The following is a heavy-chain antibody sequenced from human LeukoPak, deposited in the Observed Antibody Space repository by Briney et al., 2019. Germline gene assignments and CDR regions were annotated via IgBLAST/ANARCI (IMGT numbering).Heavy chain of an antibody. J-gene: IGHJ4*02. V-gene: IGHV4-39*07. D-gene: IGHD5-24*01. CDR3: ARGLDGRWLQLSPLRY. CDR1: GGYISSGGYY. Sequence: SETLSLTCTVSGGYISSGGYYWSWIRQHPGKGLEWIGEINHSGSTNYNPSLKSRVTISVDTSKNQFSLKPSSVTAADTAVYYCARGLDGRWLQLSPLRYWGQGTLVTVSS. CDR2: INHSGST.